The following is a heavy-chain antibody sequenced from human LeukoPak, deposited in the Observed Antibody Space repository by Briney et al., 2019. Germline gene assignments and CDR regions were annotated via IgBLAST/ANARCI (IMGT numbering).Heavy chain of an antibody. CDR2: IYSGGDT. D-gene: IGHD6-6*01. J-gene: IGHJ5*02. CDR3: ARGPPAVAANSYA. V-gene: IGHV3-66*01. Sequence: PGGSLRLSCAASGFTVSNNYMNWVRQAPGKGLERVSLIYSGGDTHYADSVKGRFTISRDSSKNTLFLQMNSLRAEDTAVYYCARGPPAVAANSYAWGQGTLVTVSS. CDR1: GFTVSNNY.